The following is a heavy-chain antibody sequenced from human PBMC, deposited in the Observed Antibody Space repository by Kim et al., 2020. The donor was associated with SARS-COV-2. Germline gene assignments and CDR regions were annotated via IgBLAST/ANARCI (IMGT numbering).Heavy chain of an antibody. V-gene: IGHV6-1*01. CDR3: ARDTPGQKAYDI. J-gene: IGHJ3*02. Sequence: DDAGSVNSRITLNEDTSKNQFSLQLNSVSPEDTAVYYCARDTPGQKAYDIWGQGTMVTVSS.